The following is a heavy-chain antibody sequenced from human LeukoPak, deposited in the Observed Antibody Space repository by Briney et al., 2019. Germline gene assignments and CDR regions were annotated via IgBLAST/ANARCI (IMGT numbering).Heavy chain of an antibody. CDR3: ARTSKDIVLMVYAAYNWFDP. V-gene: IGHV5-51*01. J-gene: IGHJ5*02. CDR2: IYPGDSDT. D-gene: IGHD2-8*01. Sequence: GESLKISCKGFGYSFTSYWIGWVRQMPGKGLEWMGIIYPGDSDTRYSPSFQGQVTISADKSISTAYLQWSSLKASDTAMYYCARTSKDIVLMVYAAYNWFDPWGQGTLVTVSS. CDR1: GYSFTSYW.